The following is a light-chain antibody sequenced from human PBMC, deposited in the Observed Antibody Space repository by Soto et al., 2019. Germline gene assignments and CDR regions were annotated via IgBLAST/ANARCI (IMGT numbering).Light chain of an antibody. V-gene: IGLV1-44*01. CDR3: AAWDDSLNGRYV. CDR2: SNN. Sequence: QSVLTQPPSASGTPGQRVTISCYGSSSNIGSNTVNWYQQLPGTAPKLPIYSNNQRPSGVPDRFSGSKSGTSASLAISGLQSEDEADYYCAAWDDSLNGRYVFGTGTKVTVL. J-gene: IGLJ1*01. CDR1: SSNIGSNT.